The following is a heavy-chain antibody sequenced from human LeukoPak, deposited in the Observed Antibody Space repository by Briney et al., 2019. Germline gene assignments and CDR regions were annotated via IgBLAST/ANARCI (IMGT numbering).Heavy chain of an antibody. V-gene: IGHV3-23*01. D-gene: IGHD3-22*01. Sequence: PGGSLRLSCAASGFTFSSYAMSWVRQAPGKGLEWVSAISGSGGSTYYADSVKGRFTISRDNSKNTLYLQMNGLRAEDTAVYYCAKDQYYYDSSGYYFFRYFDYWGQGTLVTVSS. CDR1: GFTFSSYA. CDR2: ISGSGGST. CDR3: AKDQYYYDSSGYYFFRYFDY. J-gene: IGHJ4*02.